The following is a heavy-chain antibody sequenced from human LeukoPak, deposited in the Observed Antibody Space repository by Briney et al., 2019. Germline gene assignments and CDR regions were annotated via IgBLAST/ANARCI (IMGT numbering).Heavy chain of an antibody. CDR3: ARSATVTTGYFDY. D-gene: IGHD4-17*01. J-gene: IGHJ4*02. Sequence: SETLSLTCSVSGGSISSSGHYWGWTRQSPEKGLDWIGSIYSNGNTYYNPSVKSRVTISVDTSKNQFSLKLTSVTAAETAVYYCARSATVTTGYFDYWGQGALVTVSS. V-gene: IGHV4-39*07. CDR1: GGSISSSGHY. CDR2: IYSNGNT.